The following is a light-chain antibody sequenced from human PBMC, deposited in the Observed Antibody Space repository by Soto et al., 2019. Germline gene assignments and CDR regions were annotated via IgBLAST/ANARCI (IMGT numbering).Light chain of an antibody. CDR1: QSVSSSY. V-gene: IGKV3-11*01. CDR3: QQRSNWRT. J-gene: IGKJ1*01. CDR2: DAS. Sequence: DIVLTQSPGTLSLSPGGRATLSCRASQSVSSSYLAWYQQKPGQAPRLLIYDASNRATGIPARFSGSGSGTDFTLTISSLEPEDFAVYYCQQRSNWRTFGQGTKVDIK.